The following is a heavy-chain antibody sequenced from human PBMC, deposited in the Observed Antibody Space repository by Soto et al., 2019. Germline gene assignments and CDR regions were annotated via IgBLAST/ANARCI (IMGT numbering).Heavy chain of an antibody. CDR1: GFTFTLYA. V-gene: IGHV3-30-3*01. CDR3: VRSSGVATPDFDY. J-gene: IGHJ4*02. Sequence: QPGGSLRLSCAASGFTFTLYAIHWVRQAPGKGPEWVAVISHDATLKYYTDSVKGRFTISRDNSKNTVFLQLNSLRPEDTAVYFCVRSSGVATPDFDYWGQGTLVTVSS. D-gene: IGHD3-10*01. CDR2: ISHDATLK.